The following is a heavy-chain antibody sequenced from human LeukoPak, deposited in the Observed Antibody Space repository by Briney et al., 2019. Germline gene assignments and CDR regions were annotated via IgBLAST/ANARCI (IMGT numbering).Heavy chain of an antibody. D-gene: IGHD3-9*01. V-gene: IGHV3-53*01. CDR2: IYVSGTT. CDR1: GFTVRDSY. Sequence: GGSLRLSCAASGFTVRDSYMSWVRQAPGKRLEWLAFIYVSGTTFYAASVKGRFTISRDNSKNTVYLQMSSLRAEDTAVYYCARVRVTGYSNFAYWGQGTLVTVSS. CDR3: ARVRVTGYSNFAY. J-gene: IGHJ4*02.